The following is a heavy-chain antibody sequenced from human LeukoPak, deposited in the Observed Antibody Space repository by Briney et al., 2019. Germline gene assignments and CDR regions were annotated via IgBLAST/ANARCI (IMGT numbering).Heavy chain of an antibody. Sequence: GGSLRLSCEASGFTFSTYEMNWARQAPGKGLEWVSYISGSGNTIYYADSVKGRFTISRDNAKNSLFLQMNSLRAEDTAVYYCARDHPITMVRGVIINYYYYYMDVWGKGTTVTISS. D-gene: IGHD3-10*01. CDR2: ISGSGNTI. CDR1: GFTFSTYE. V-gene: IGHV3-48*03. CDR3: ARDHPITMVRGVIINYYYYYMDV. J-gene: IGHJ6*03.